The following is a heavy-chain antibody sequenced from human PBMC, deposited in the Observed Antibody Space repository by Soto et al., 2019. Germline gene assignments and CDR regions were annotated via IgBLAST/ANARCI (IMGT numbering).Heavy chain of an antibody. CDR2: IIPIFGTA. D-gene: IGHD2-2*01. Sequence: SVKVSCRASGGTFSNYAIRLVRQAPGQGLECMGGIIPIFGTANYAQKFQGRVTITADESTSTAYMELSSLRSEDTAVYYCATSIDRYCSSTSCKYYYYYGMDVWGQGTTVTVSS. CDR1: GGTFSNYA. CDR3: ATSIDRYCSSTSCKYYYYYGMDV. J-gene: IGHJ6*02. V-gene: IGHV1-69*13.